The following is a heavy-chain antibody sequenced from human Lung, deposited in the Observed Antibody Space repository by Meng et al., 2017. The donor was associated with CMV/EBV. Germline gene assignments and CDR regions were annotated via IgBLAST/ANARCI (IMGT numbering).Heavy chain of an antibody. CDR3: ATYGWTTDY. D-gene: IGHD2-8*02. Sequence: SCAASGFSFSTYWINWVRQAPGKRVEWVASIKQDGSEIYYVDSVKGRFTISRDNAKKSLYLQMDSLRAEDTAVYYWATYGWTTDYWGQGTLVTVSS. V-gene: IGHV3-7*01. J-gene: IGHJ4*02. CDR2: IKQDGSEI. CDR1: GFSFSTYW.